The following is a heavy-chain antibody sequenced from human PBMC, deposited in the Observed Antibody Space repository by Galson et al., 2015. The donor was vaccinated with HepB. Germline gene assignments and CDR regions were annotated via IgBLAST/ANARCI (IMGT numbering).Heavy chain of an antibody. V-gene: IGHV3-49*04. J-gene: IGHJ4*02. CDR2: IPTNYYRATT. D-gene: IGHD1-26*01. CDR3: TRTTTPDSGSWPYFDY. Sequence: SLRLSCASSGFIIRDYPMSWVRQAPGRGLEWLSFIPTNYYRATTEYAPSVKGRFTTSRDDSKNIAYLEMNSLQVDDTAVYYCTRTTTPDSGSWPYFDYWGQGVLVTVSS. CDR1: GFIIRDYP.